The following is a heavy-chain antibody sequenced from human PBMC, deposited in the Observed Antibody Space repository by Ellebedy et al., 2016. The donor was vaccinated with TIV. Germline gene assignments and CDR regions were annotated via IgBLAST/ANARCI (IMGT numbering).Heavy chain of an antibody. Sequence: ASVKVSXXASGYTFTDFYVHWLRQAPGQGPEWMGWINPKSGGTKYGQKFQGRVTMTRDTSISTAFMELSRLVSDDTAVYYCARGGLIVPPDYWGQGTLVTVSS. CDR2: INPKSGGT. CDR1: GYTFTDFY. J-gene: IGHJ4*02. D-gene: IGHD2/OR15-2a*01. V-gene: IGHV1-2*02. CDR3: ARGGLIVPPDY.